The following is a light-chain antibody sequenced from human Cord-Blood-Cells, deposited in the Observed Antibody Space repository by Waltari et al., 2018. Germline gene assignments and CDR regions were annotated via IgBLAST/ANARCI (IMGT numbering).Light chain of an antibody. CDR1: QSISSW. CDR2: WAS. Sequence: DIQMTQSPSTLSASVGDRVIITCRASQSISSWLAWYQQKPGQPPKLLIYWASTRESGVPDRFSGSGSGTDFTLTISSLQAEDVAVYYCQQYYSTPWTFGQGTKVEIK. J-gene: IGKJ1*01. V-gene: IGKV4-1*01. CDR3: QQYYSTPWT.